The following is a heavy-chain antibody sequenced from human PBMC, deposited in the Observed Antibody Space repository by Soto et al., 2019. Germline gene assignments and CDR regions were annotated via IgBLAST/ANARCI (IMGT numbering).Heavy chain of an antibody. D-gene: IGHD2-21*02. CDR1: GNTLTSFY. J-gene: IGHJ4*02. CDR3: ARPPGYVPDWYSFDT. Sequence: ASVKVSCKTSGNTLTSFYIHWVRQAPGQGLEWVGRLSPTTGGTNYAQHFQGRVAVTWDMSTFTAYMELSSLIYEDTAVYYCARPPGYVPDWYSFDTWGQGTQVTLSS. CDR2: LSPTTGGT. V-gene: IGHV1-2*02.